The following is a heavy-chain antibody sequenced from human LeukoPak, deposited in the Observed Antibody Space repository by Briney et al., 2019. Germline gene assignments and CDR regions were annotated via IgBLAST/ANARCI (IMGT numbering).Heavy chain of an antibody. V-gene: IGHV1-69*05. CDR2: IIPIFGTA. CDR1: GGTFSSYA. CDR3: ARDPGIAAAGTDY. D-gene: IGHD6-13*01. Sequence: SVKVSCKASGGTFSSYAISWVRQAPGQGLEWMGRIIPIFGTANYAQKFQGRVTITTDESTSTAYMELSSLRSEDTAVYYCARDPGIAAAGTDYWGQGTLVTVSS. J-gene: IGHJ4*02.